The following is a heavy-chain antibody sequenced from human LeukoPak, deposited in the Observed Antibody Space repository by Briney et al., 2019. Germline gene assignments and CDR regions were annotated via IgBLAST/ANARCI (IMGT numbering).Heavy chain of an antibody. V-gene: IGHV1-18*01. D-gene: IGHD3-3*01. CDR2: ISAYNGNT. J-gene: IGHJ6*03. CDR3: ARDWDDFWSGSPPSYYYYMDV. Sequence: SVKVSCKASGYTFTSYGISWVRQAPGQGLEWMGWISAYNGNTNYAQKLQGRVTMTTDTSTSTAYMELRSLRSDDTAVYYCARDWDDFWSGSPPSYYYYMDVWGKGTTVTVSS. CDR1: GYTFTSYG.